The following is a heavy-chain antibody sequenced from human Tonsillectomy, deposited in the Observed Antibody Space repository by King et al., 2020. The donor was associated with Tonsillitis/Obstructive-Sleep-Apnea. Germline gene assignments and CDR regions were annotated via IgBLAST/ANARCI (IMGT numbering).Heavy chain of an antibody. CDR2: IYYSGST. CDR3: ARLGCSSTSCFGDYYYYMDV. D-gene: IGHD2-2*01. Sequence: QLQESGPGLVKPSETLSLTCTVSGGSISSYYWSWIRQPPGKGLEWIGYIYYSGSTNYNPSLKSRVTISVDTSKNQFSLKLSSVTAADTAVYYCARLGCSSTSCFGDYYYYMDVWAKGPRSPSP. V-gene: IGHV4-59*01. J-gene: IGHJ6*03. CDR1: GGSISSYY.